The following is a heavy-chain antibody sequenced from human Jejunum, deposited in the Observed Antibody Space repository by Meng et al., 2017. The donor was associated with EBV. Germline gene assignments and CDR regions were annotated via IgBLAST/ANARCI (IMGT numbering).Heavy chain of an antibody. CDR1: GGSISSSNW. V-gene: IGHV4-4*02. CDR3: ARDGGPSGSYAYWFDP. J-gene: IGHJ5*02. Sequence: QVQLHESGPGLGNPLGTLSLTCAVSGGSISSSNWWSWVRQPPGKGPEWIGEIFHIGTTNYNPTLKSRVTMSVDKSKNHFSLKLTSVTAADTAVYYCARDGGPSGSYAYWFDPWGQGTLVTVSS. CDR2: IFHIGTT. D-gene: IGHD1-26*01.